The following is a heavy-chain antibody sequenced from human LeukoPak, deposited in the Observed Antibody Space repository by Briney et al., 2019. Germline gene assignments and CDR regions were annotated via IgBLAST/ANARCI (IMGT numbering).Heavy chain of an antibody. D-gene: IGHD3-9*01. CDR3: AKAEGLRYFDWLLSSPYYFDY. V-gene: IGHV3-23*01. Sequence: PGGSLRLSCAASGFTFSSYAMSWVRQAPGKGLEWVSAISGSGGSTYYADSVKGRFTISRDNSKNTLYLQMNSLRAEDTAVYYCAKAEGLRYFDWLLSSPYYFDYWDQGTLVTVSS. J-gene: IGHJ4*02. CDR2: ISGSGGST. CDR1: GFTFSSYA.